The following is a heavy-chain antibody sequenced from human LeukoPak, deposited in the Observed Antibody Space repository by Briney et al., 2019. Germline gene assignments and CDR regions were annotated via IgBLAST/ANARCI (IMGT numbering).Heavy chain of an antibody. CDR3: TRGFYYYDSSTFDY. V-gene: IGHV3-49*04. CDR2: IRSKAYGGTT. D-gene: IGHD3-22*01. CDR1: GFTFGDYA. J-gene: IGHJ4*02. Sequence: GRSLRLSCTASGFTFGDYAMSWVRQAPGKGLEWVGFIRSKAYGGTTEYAASVKGRFTISRDDSKSIACLQMNSLKTEDTAVYYCTRGFYYYDSSTFDYWGQGTLVTVSS.